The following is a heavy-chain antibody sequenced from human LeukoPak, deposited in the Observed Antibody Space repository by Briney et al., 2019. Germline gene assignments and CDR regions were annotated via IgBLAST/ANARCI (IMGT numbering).Heavy chain of an antibody. CDR3: ARGLLGYYDSLTGYYRGRYYFDY. Sequence: PGGSLRLSCAASGFTFSSFAINWVRQAPGKGLEWVSVITGSGSGADYADSVKGRFTISRDNSQNTVHLQMNSLRAEDTAVYYCARGLLGYYDSLTGYYRGRYYFDYWGQGTLVTVSS. CDR2: ITGSGSGA. CDR1: GFTFSSFA. J-gene: IGHJ4*02. V-gene: IGHV3-23*01. D-gene: IGHD3-9*01.